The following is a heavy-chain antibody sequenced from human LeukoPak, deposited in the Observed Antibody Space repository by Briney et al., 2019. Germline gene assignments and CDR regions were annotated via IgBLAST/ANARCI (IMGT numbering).Heavy chain of an antibody. J-gene: IGHJ4*02. D-gene: IGHD4-17*01. CDR2: ISGSGSTI. CDR1: GFTFSSYS. V-gene: IGHV3-48*02. CDR3: ARDRYGDYVFDY. Sequence: GSLRLSCAASGFTFSSYSMNWVRQAPGKAPEWVSYISGSGSTIYYADFVKGRFAISRDNAKNTLYLQLISLTDEDTAVYYCARDRYGDYVFDYWGQGTLVTVSS.